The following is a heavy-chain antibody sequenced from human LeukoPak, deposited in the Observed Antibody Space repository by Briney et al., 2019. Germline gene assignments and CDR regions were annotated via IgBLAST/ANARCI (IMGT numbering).Heavy chain of an antibody. Sequence: GGSLRLSCAASGFTFSSYSMNWVRQAPGKGLEWVSSISNSSSYIYYADSVKGRFTISRDNAKNSLYLQMNSLRAEDTAVYYCAGVVTSYGMDVWGQGTTVTVSS. V-gene: IGHV3-21*01. D-gene: IGHD2-15*01. CDR3: AGVVTSYGMDV. CDR1: GFTFSSYS. J-gene: IGHJ6*02. CDR2: ISNSSSYI.